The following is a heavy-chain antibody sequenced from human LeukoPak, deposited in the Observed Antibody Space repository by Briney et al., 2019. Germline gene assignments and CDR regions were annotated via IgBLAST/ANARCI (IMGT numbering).Heavy chain of an antibody. D-gene: IGHD3-10*01. J-gene: IGHJ6*03. V-gene: IGHV3-48*01. Sequence: GGSPRLSCAASGFTFSSYSMNWVRQAPGKGLEWVSYISSSSSTIYYADSVKGRFTISRDNAKNSLYLQMNSLRAEDTAVYYCARGSYGSGSYYSYYYYYYMDVWGKGTTVTVSS. CDR3: ARGSYGSGSYYSYYYYYYMDV. CDR1: GFTFSSYS. CDR2: ISSSSSTI.